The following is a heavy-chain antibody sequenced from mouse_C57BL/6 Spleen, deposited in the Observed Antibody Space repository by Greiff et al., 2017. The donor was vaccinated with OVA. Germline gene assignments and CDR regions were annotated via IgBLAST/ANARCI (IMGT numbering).Heavy chain of an antibody. D-gene: IGHD1-1*01. CDR1: GYTFTDYY. Sequence: QVQLQQSGAELVRPGASVKLSCKASGYTFTDYYINWVKQRPGQGLEWIARIYPGRGNTYYNEMFKGKGTLTAETSSSTAYMQLSILTSEDSAVYFCARLIYYYGSSSHYYAMDYWGQGTSVTVSA. V-gene: IGHV1-76*01. J-gene: IGHJ4*01. CDR3: ARLIYYYGSSSHYYAMDY. CDR2: IYPGRGNT.